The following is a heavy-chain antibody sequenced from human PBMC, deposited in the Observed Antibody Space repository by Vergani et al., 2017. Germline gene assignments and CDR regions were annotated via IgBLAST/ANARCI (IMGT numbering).Heavy chain of an antibody. CDR1: GFTFSSYS. J-gene: IGHJ4*02. V-gene: IGHV3-21*01. D-gene: IGHD5-18*01. CDR2: ISSSSSYI. CDR3: ARGVDTAMVFDY. Sequence: EVQLVESGGGLVKPGGSLRLSCAASGFTFSSYSMNWVRQAPGKGLEWVSSISSSSSYIYYADSVKGRFTFSRDNAKNSLYLQMNSLRAEDTAVYYCARGVDTAMVFDYWGQGTLVTVSS.